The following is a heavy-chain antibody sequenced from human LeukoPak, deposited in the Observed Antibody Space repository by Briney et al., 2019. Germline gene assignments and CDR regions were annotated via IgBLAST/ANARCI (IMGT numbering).Heavy chain of an antibody. CDR2: ISSSSSTI. Sequence: GGSLRLSCAASGFTFSDYYMSWIRQAPGKGLEWVSYISSSSSTIYYADSVKGRFTISRDNAKNSLYLQMNSLRAEDTAVYYCARAGVNDYVWGSHLLYYYGMDVWGQGTTVTVSS. V-gene: IGHV3-11*04. CDR3: ARAGVNDYVWGSHLLYYYGMDV. D-gene: IGHD3-16*01. CDR1: GFTFSDYY. J-gene: IGHJ6*02.